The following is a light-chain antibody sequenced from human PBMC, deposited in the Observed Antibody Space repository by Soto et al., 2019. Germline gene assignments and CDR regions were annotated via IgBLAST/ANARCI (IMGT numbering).Light chain of an antibody. CDR2: EVY. CDR1: SSDVGAYNY. CDR3: NSYTVTNTVI. Sequence: QSALTQPASVSGSPGQSSTISCTGTSSDVGAYNYVSWYQHHPGKAPKVIIYEVYYRPSGVSNRFSGYKTGNTASLTISGLQAEDEADYYCNSYTVTNTVIFGGGTKLTVL. V-gene: IGLV2-14*01. J-gene: IGLJ2*01.